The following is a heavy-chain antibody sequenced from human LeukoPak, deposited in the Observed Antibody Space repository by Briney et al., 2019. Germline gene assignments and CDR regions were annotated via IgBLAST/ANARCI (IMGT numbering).Heavy chain of an antibody. CDR2: IYHSGST. J-gene: IGHJ4*02. Sequence: SETLSLTCTVSGYSISSGYCWGWIRQPPGKGLEWIGSIYHSGSTYYNPSLKSRVTISVDTSKNQFSLKLSSVTAADTAVYYCARYSSSWYYFDYWGQGTLVTVSS. CDR3: ARYSSSWYYFDY. V-gene: IGHV4-38-2*02. CDR1: GYSISSGYC. D-gene: IGHD6-13*01.